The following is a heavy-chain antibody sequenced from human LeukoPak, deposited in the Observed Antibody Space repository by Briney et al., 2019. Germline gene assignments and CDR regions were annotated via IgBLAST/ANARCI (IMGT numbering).Heavy chain of an antibody. V-gene: IGHV3-30*18. D-gene: IGHD6-6*01. CDR1: GFTFSSYG. CDR3: AKDREWIAARPHWNY. CDR2: ISYDGSNK. Sequence: GGSLRLSCAASGFTFSSYGMHWVRQAPGKGLEWVAVISYDGSNKYYADSVKGRFTISRDNSKNTLYLLMNSLRAEDTAVYYCAKDREWIAARPHWNYWGQGTLVTVSS. J-gene: IGHJ4*02.